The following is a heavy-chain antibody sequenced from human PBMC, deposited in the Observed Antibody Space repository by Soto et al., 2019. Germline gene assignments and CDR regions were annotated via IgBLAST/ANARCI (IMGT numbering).Heavy chain of an antibody. CDR3: ARDPPATRHGMDV. V-gene: IGHV3-53*01. Sequence: GGGLIQPGGSLRLSCAASGFTVSSNYMSWVRQAPGKGLEWVSVIYSGGSTYYADSVRGRFTISRDNSKNTLYLQMKSLRAVDTAVYYCARDPPATRHGMDVWGQGTTVTVSS. CDR2: IYSGGST. CDR1: GFTVSSNY. J-gene: IGHJ6*02.